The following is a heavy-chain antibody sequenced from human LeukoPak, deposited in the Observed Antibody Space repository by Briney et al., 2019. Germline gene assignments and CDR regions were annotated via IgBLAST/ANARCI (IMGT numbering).Heavy chain of an antibody. V-gene: IGHV3-23*01. D-gene: IGHD5-18*01. Sequence: QSGGSLRLSCAASGLTFRNYAMSWVRRAPGKGLEWVSAISEGGDSTYYAASVKGRFTISRDNSKNTLYLQMNSLRAADTALYFCAKDISQGYTYGSIEQDYWGQGTLVTVSS. CDR2: ISEGGDST. J-gene: IGHJ4*02. CDR1: GLTFRNYA. CDR3: AKDISQGYTYGSIEQDY.